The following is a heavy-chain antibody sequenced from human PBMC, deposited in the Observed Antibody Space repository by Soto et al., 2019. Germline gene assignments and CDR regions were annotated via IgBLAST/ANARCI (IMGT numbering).Heavy chain of an antibody. CDR2: IIPVFGTT. CDR1: GDSFGSSA. Sequence: QMQLVQSGPEVKKPGSSVKVSCKASGDSFGSSAVSWVRQAPGQGLEWMGAIIPVFGTTNYTQKFQGRVTITADDSTTTAYMELSSLRSDDTAVYYCAREPFGRFDPWGQGTLVTVSS. D-gene: IGHD3-10*01. V-gene: IGHV1-69*01. J-gene: IGHJ5*02. CDR3: AREPFGRFDP.